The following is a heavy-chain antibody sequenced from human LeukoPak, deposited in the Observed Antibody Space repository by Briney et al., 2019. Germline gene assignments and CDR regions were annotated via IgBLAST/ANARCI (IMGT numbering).Heavy chain of an antibody. CDR1: GGSISSSSYY. J-gene: IGHJ4*02. D-gene: IGHD5-18*01. CDR2: IYYSGST. CDR3: ARGYSYGYSYCFDY. Sequence: SETLSLTCTVSGGSISSSSYYWGWIRQPPGKGLEWIGSIYYSGSTYYNPSLKSRVTISVDTSKNQFSLKLSSVTAADTAVYYCARGYSYGYSYCFDYWGQGTLVTVSS. V-gene: IGHV4-39*01.